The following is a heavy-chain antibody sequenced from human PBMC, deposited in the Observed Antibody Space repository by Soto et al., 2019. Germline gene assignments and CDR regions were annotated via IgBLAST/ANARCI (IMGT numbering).Heavy chain of an antibody. CDR3: AKDRVPAANTPYYMDV. Sequence: GGSLRLSCAASGFTFDDYAMHWVRQAPGKGLEWVSGISWNSGSIGYADSVKGRFTISRDNAKNSRYLQMNSLGAEDTALYYCAKDRVPAANTPYYMDVWGKGTTVTVSS. V-gene: IGHV3-9*01. CDR2: ISWNSGSI. J-gene: IGHJ6*03. D-gene: IGHD2-2*01. CDR1: GFTFDDYA.